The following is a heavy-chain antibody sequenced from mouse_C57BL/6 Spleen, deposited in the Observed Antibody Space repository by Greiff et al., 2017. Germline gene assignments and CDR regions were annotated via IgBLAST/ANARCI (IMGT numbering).Heavy chain of an antibody. CDR2: IYPGSGGT. CDR1: GYAFTNYL. V-gene: IGHV1-54*01. J-gene: IGHJ2*01. CDR3: ARQLRLRGNYFDY. D-gene: IGHD3-2*02. Sequence: VQLQESGAELVRPGTSVKVSCKASGYAFTNYLIEWVKQRPGQGLAWIGVIYPGSGGTNYNEKFKGKATLTADKSSSTAYMQLSSLTSEDSAIYFCARQLRLRGNYFDYWGQGTTLTVSS.